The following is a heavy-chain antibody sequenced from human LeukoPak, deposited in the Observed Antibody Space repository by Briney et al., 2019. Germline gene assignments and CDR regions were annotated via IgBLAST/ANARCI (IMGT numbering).Heavy chain of an antibody. Sequence: GGSLRLSCAASGFTFSNYNMNWVRQAPGKGLEWVSVLYDGGPTYYADSVKGRFTISRDNSRNMVYLQMMSLRAEDTAIYYCARDGRFGELTHWGQGTLVTVSS. CDR2: LYDGGPT. D-gene: IGHD3-10*01. J-gene: IGHJ4*02. V-gene: IGHV3-53*01. CDR1: GFTFSNYN. CDR3: ARDGRFGELTH.